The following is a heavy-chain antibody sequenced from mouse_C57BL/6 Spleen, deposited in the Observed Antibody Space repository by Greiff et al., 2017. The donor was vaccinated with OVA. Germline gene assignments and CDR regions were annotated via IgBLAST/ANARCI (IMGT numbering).Heavy chain of an antibody. CDR1: GYTFTSYW. D-gene: IGHD3-3*01. CDR2: IYPGSGST. V-gene: IGHV1-55*01. CDR3: ARGGRAD. J-gene: IGHJ3*01. Sequence: QVQLKQPGAELVKPGASVKMSCKASGYTFTSYWITWVKPRPGQGLEWIGDIYPGSGSTNYNEKFKSKATLTVDTSSSTAYMQRSSLTSEDAAFYYCARGGRADWGQGTLVTVSA.